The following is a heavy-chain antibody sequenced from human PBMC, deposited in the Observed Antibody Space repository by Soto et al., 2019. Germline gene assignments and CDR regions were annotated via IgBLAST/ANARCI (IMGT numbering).Heavy chain of an antibody. V-gene: IGHV3-33*01. J-gene: IGHJ4*02. CDR2: IGNDGSTK. D-gene: IGHD1-26*01. Sequence: QVQLVESGGGVVQPGRSLRLSCAASGFTFSGNGMHGVRQAPGKGLEGVAVIGNDGSTKYYADSVKGRFTISRDNSKNTLYLQINSLRADDTAVYYCARDYANLGYYFDYWGQGTLVTVSS. CDR3: ARDYANLGYYFDY. CDR1: GFTFSGNG.